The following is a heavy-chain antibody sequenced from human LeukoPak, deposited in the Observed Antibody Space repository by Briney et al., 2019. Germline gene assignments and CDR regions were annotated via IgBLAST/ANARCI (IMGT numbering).Heavy chain of an antibody. CDR2: IIPILGIA. J-gene: IGHJ6*02. Sequence: SVKVSCKASGGTFSSYAISWVRQAPGQGLEWMGRIIPILGIANYAQKFQGRVTITADKSTSTAYMELSSLRSEDTAVYYCARGAVAGSGAPHYYYGMDVWGQGTTVTVSS. V-gene: IGHV1-69*04. CDR1: GGTFSSYA. CDR3: ARGAVAGSGAPHYYYGMDV. D-gene: IGHD6-19*01.